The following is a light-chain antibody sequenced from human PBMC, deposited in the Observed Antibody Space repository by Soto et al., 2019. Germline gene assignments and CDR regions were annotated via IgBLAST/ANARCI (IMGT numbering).Light chain of an antibody. V-gene: IGLV1-40*01. CDR1: SSNIGAGYD. CDR3: QSYDSSLSVSI. J-gene: IGLJ2*01. Sequence: QLVLTQPPSVSGAPGQRVTISCTGSSSNIGAGYDVHWYQQLPGTAPKLLIYGNSNRPSGVPDRFSGSKSGTSASLAITGLQAEDEADYYCQSYDSSLSVSIFGGGTKLTVL. CDR2: GNS.